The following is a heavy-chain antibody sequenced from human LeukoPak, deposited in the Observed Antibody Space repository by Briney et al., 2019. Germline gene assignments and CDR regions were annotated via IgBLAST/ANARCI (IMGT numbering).Heavy chain of an antibody. CDR2: MAYDGSNK. Sequence: GGSLRLSCAASGFTFSSYGMHWVRQAPGKGLEWVAVMAYDGSNKDYADSVKGRFTISRDNYKNTLYVQMNSLRAEDTAVYYCAKDSSGGWLRSYYFDSWGQGTLVTVSS. CDR3: AKDSSGGWLRSYYFDS. V-gene: IGHV3-30*18. D-gene: IGHD5-24*01. CDR1: GFTFSSYG. J-gene: IGHJ4*02.